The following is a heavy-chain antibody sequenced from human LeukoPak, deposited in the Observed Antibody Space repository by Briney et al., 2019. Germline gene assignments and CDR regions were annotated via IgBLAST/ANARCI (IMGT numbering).Heavy chain of an antibody. D-gene: IGHD3-10*01. Sequence: GGTLGLSCAASGFTFSSYGMSWVRQAPGKGLEWVSAISGSGGSTYYADSVKGRFTISRDNSKNTLYLQMNSLRAEDTAVYYCAKDGWFGELWLFSYWGQGTLVTVSS. CDR1: GFTFSSYG. CDR3: AKDGWFGELWLFSY. V-gene: IGHV3-23*01. J-gene: IGHJ4*02. CDR2: ISGSGGST.